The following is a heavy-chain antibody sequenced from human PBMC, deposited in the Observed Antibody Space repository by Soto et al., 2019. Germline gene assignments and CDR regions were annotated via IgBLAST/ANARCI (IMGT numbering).Heavy chain of an antibody. V-gene: IGHV5-10-1*01. CDR3: ATTLPPRGGSFFSWFDP. D-gene: IGHD1-1*01. CDR2: IDPTDSYT. Sequence: GESLKISCKASGYSFTGKWFSWVRQMPGKGLEWMGRIDPTDSYTNYSPSFQGHVTISVDKSSSTAYVQWSSLKASDTAMYYCATTLPPRGGSFFSWFDPGGQGTLVTVSS. J-gene: IGHJ5*02. CDR1: GYSFTGKW.